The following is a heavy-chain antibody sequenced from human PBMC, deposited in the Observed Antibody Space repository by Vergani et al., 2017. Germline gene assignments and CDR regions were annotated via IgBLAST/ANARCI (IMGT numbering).Heavy chain of an antibody. CDR1: GGSISSGDHC. CDR3: AQVDRQVPTTSHFYYMDV. Sequence: QVQLQESGPGVVKPSQTLSLTCAVSGGSISSGDHCWTWIRQRPGKGLEWIGYIFYSGTTYDNPSLRSRLTISVDTSQNQFSLKLRSVTAADTAVYYCAQVDRQVPTTSHFYYMDVWGKGTTVVVSS. D-gene: IGHD2/OR15-2a*01. V-gene: IGHV4-31*11. J-gene: IGHJ6*03. CDR2: IFYSGTT.